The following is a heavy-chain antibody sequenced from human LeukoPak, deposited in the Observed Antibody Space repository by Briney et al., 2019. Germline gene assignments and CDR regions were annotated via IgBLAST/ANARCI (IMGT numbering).Heavy chain of an antibody. V-gene: IGHV3-23*01. CDR2: ITGSGGDT. Sequence: PGGSLRLSCAASGFTFSGFAMCWVRQAPGKGLEWVSAITGSGGDTNYADSVKGRFTISRDNSKGTLFLQMNSLRGDDTAVYYCAKGHHDDWYHFDYWGQGALVTVSA. CDR3: AKGHHDDWYHFDY. J-gene: IGHJ4*02. D-gene: IGHD3-9*01. CDR1: GFTFSGFA.